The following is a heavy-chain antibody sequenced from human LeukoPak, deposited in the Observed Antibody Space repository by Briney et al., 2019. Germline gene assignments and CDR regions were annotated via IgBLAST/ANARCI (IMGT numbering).Heavy chain of an antibody. Sequence: PGRSLRLSCTASGFTFGDYAMTWVRQAPGKGLEWVGFIRSNTYGGTSEYAASVKGRFTISRDDSKSIAYLQMNSLKIEDTAVYYCTTLPHKFCSSTTCWRMFDYWGQGALATVSS. CDR1: GFTFGDYA. CDR2: IRSNTYGGTS. J-gene: IGHJ4*02. CDR3: TTLPHKFCSSTTCWRMFDY. V-gene: IGHV3-49*04. D-gene: IGHD2-2*01.